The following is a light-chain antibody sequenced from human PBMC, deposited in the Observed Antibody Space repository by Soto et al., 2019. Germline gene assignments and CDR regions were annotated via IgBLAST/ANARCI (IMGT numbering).Light chain of an antibody. V-gene: IGKV1-27*01. CDR3: QKYNSVPFT. Sequence: DIQMTQSPSSLSASVGDRVTITCRASQGIYNYLAWYQQKPGKVPQLLIYAASTLQSGVPSRFSGRGSGTDFTLTICSLLPEDVATYYCQKYNSVPFTFGPGTKVDIK. CDR1: QGIYNY. CDR2: AAS. J-gene: IGKJ3*01.